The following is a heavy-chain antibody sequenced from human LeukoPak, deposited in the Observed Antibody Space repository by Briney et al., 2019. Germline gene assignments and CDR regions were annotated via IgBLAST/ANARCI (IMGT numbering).Heavy chain of an antibody. D-gene: IGHD2-2*01. V-gene: IGHV4-59*01. Sequence: PSETLSLTCTVSGGSISSYYWSWIRQPPGKGLEWIGYIYYSGSTNYNPSLKSRVTISVDTSKNQFSLKLSSVTAADTAVYYCAREGTSMGIVPAAHDAFDIWGQGTMVTVSS. CDR1: GGSISSYY. CDR2: IYYSGST. CDR3: AREGTSMGIVPAAHDAFDI. J-gene: IGHJ3*02.